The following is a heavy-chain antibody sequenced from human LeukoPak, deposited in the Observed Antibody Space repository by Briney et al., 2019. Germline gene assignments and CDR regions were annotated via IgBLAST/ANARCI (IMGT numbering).Heavy chain of an antibody. D-gene: IGHD3-9*01. CDR1: GYTLTSYY. J-gene: IGHJ4*02. CDR3: ARGTLRYFDF. CDR2: INPSGGSTT. Sequence: GASVKVSCKASGYTLTSYYMHWVRQAPGQGPEWMGVINPSGGSTTSYAQKIQGRVIMTRDTSMSTVTMELSSLRSEDTAVYYCARGTLRYFDFWGQGTLVTVSS. V-gene: IGHV1-46*01.